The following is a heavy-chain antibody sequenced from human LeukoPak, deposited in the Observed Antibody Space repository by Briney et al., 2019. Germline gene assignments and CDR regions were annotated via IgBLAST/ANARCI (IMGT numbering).Heavy chain of an antibody. CDR2: IWYDGSNK. V-gene: IGHV3-33*01. CDR1: GFTFSSYG. CDR3: ARGLGGYGHEVDY. Sequence: GRSPRLSCAASGFTFSSYGMHWVRQAPGKGLEWVAVIWYDGSNKYYADSVKGRFTISRDNSKNTLYLQMNSLRAEDTAVYYCARGLGGYGHEVDYWGQGTLVTVSS. J-gene: IGHJ4*02. D-gene: IGHD4/OR15-4a*01.